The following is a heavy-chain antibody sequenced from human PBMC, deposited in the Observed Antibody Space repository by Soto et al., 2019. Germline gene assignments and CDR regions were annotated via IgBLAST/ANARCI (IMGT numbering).Heavy chain of an antibody. CDR1: GYTFTSYG. CDR3: ARGELPYDDVWGSYRSLHYGDY. Sequence: ASVKVSCKASGYTFTSYGISWVRQAPGQGLEWMGWISAYNGNTNYAQKLQGRVTMTTDTSTSTAYMELRSLRSDDTAVYYCARGELPYDDVWGSYRSLHYGDYWGQGTLVTVSS. V-gene: IGHV1-18*01. J-gene: IGHJ4*02. D-gene: IGHD3-16*02. CDR2: ISAYNGNT.